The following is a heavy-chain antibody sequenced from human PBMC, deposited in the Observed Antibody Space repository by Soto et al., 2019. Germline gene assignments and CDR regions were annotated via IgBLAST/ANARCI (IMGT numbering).Heavy chain of an antibody. D-gene: IGHD4-4*01. CDR1: GFTFSSYA. V-gene: IGHV3-23*01. CDR2: ISGSGGST. CDR3: AREGINNYNEYYFDS. Sequence: GGSLRLSCAASGFTFSSYAMSWVRQAPGKGLEWVSAISGSGGSTYYAESVKGRFTIYRDNSKNTLYLQMNSLRAEDTAVYYCAREGINNYNEYYFDSWGQGTVVTVSS. J-gene: IGHJ4*02.